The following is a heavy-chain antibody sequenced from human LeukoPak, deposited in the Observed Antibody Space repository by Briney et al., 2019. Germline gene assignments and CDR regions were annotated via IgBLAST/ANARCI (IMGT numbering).Heavy chain of an antibody. CDR1: GGTFSRYA. CDR2: IIPIFGTA. CDR3: ARKEVGATESWFDP. V-gene: IGHV1-69*05. D-gene: IGHD1-26*01. J-gene: IGHJ5*02. Sequence: ASVKVCCKASGGTFSRYAISWVRQAPGQGLEWMGGIIPIFGTANYAQKFQGRVTITTDESTSTAYMELSSLRSEDTAVYYCARKEVGATESWFDPWGQGTLVTVSS.